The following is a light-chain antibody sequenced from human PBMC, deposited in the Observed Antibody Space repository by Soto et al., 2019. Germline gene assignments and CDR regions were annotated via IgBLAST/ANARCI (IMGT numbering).Light chain of an antibody. V-gene: IGKV4-1*01. CDR1: QSLLYRSNNMDY. CDR3: QQYYGTPFS. J-gene: IGKJ3*01. CDR2: WAS. Sequence: DIVMTQSPDSLAVSLGERATINCESNQSLLYRSNNMDYLAWYQQKPGQPPKLLIYWASVRESGVPDRFSGSGSGTHFTLTISSLQAEDVAVYYCQQYYGTPFSFGPGTKVEI.